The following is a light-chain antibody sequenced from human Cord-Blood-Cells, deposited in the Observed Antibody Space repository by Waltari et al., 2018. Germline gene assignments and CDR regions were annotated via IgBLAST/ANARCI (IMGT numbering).Light chain of an antibody. CDR2: DVS. V-gene: IGLV2-14*01. CDR3: SSYTSSSTWV. Sequence: QSALTQPASVSGSPGQSITISCTGTSSDVGGYNYVSWYQQHPGKAPKLMIYDVSKRPSGVSNRFSGSKSGNTASLTISGLQAEDEADIYCSSYTSSSTWVFGGGTKLTVL. J-gene: IGLJ3*02. CDR1: SSDVGGYNY.